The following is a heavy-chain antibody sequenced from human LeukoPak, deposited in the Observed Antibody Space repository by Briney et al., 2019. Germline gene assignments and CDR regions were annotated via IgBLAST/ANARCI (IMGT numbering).Heavy chain of an antibody. J-gene: IGHJ6*03. CDR3: WGESSGSYYNPLGYMDV. CDR2: IFTSGIT. V-gene: IGHV4-4*07. CDR1: GGSISIYY. D-gene: IGHD3-10*01. Sequence: SETLSLTCTVSGGSISIYYWNWIRQPAGKGLEWIGRIFTSGITNYNPSLKSRVTMSVDTSKNQFSLNLSSVTAADTAVYYCWGESSGSYYNPLGYMDVWGKGTPVTVSS.